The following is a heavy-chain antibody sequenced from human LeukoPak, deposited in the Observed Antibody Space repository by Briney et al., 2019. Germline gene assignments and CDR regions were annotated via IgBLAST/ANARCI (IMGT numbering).Heavy chain of an antibody. J-gene: IGHJ4*02. CDR1: GFTFRTYS. Sequence: PGGSLRLSCAASGFTFRTYSMNWVRQAPGRGLEWVSYITSSSSTIYYADSVKGRFTISRDNSKNTLYLQMNSLRAEDTAVYYCAKEVIAAAGTNFDYWGQGTLVTVSS. CDR2: ITSSSSTI. CDR3: AKEVIAAAGTNFDY. V-gene: IGHV3-48*01. D-gene: IGHD6-13*01.